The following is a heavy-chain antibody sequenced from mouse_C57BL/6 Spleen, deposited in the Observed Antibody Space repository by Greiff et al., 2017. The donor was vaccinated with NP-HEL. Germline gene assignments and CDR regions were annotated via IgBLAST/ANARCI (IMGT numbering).Heavy chain of an antibody. Sequence: VQLQQSGPELVKPGASVKISCKASGYSFTDYNMNWVKQSNGTSLEWIGVINPNYGTTSYNQKFKGKATLTVDQSSSTAYMQLNSLTSEDSAVYYCARAYYSNYYYAMDYWGQGTSVTVSS. D-gene: IGHD2-5*01. V-gene: IGHV1-39*01. CDR3: ARAYYSNYYYAMDY. CDR2: INPNYGTT. J-gene: IGHJ4*01. CDR1: GYSFTDYN.